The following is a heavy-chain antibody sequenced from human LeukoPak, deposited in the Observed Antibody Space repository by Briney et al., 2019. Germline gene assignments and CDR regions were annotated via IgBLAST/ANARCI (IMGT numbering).Heavy chain of an antibody. J-gene: IGHJ4*02. CDR2: IWYDGSNK. CDR3: ARDRGASIVATIFDY. V-gene: IGHV3-33*01. Sequence: GGSLRLSCAASGFTFSSYGMHWVRQAPGKGLEWEAVIWYDGSNKYYADSVKGRFTISRDNSKNTLYLQMNSLRAEDTAVYYCARDRGASIVATIFDYWGQGTLVTVSS. D-gene: IGHD5-12*01. CDR1: GFTFSSYG.